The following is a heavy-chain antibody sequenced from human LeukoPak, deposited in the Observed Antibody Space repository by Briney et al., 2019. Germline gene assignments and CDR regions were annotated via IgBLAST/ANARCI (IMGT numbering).Heavy chain of an antibody. V-gene: IGHV3-9*03. J-gene: IGHJ4*02. D-gene: IGHD3-10*01. Sequence: GGSLRLSCAASGFTFDDYAMHWVRQAPGKGLEWVSGISWNSGSIGYADSVKGRFTISRDNAKNSLYLQMNSLKAEDMALYYCAKERALRLTLVRGVIIGGYFDYWGQGTLVTVSS. CDR3: AKERALRLTLVRGVIIGGYFDY. CDR1: GFTFDDYA. CDR2: ISWNSGSI.